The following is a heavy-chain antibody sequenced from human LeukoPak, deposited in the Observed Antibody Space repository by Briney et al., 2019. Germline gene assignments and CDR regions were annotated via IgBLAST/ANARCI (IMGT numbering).Heavy chain of an antibody. J-gene: IGHJ3*02. CDR1: GGTFSSYA. CDR2: IIPIFGTA. V-gene: IGHV1-69*13. D-gene: IGHD2-15*01. Sequence: ASVKVSCKASGGTFSSYAISWVRQAPGQGLEWMGGIIPIFGTANYAQKFQGRVTITADESTSTAYMELSSLRSEDTAVYYCARDPMVEGAFDIWGQGTMVTVSS. CDR3: ARDPMVEGAFDI.